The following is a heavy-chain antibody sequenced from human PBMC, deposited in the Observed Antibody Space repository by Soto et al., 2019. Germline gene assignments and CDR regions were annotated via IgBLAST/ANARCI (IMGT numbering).Heavy chain of an antibody. CDR1: GFTFSSYA. Sequence: QVQLVESGGGVVQPGRSLRLSCAASGFTFSSYAMHWVRQAPGKGLEWVAVISYDGSNKYYADSVKGRFTISRDNSKNTLYLQVNSLRAEDTAVYYCAREWVAIAVAGDTHAFDIWGQGTMVTASS. CDR3: AREWVAIAVAGDTHAFDI. J-gene: IGHJ3*02. V-gene: IGHV3-30-3*01. CDR2: ISYDGSNK. D-gene: IGHD6-19*01.